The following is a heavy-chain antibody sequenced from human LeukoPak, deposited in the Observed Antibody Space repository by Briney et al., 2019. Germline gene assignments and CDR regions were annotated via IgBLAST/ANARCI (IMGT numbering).Heavy chain of an antibody. J-gene: IGHJ6*04. D-gene: IGHD3-16*01. CDR2: IYYSGST. CDR1: GGSISSGDYY. CDR3: ARDPGYESWSPFWGGMDV. Sequence: SGTLSLTCTVSGGSISSGDYYWSWIRQPPGKGLEWIGYIYYSGSTYYNPSLKSRVTISVDTSKNQFSLKLSSVTAADTAVYYCARDPGYESWSPFWGGMDVWGNGTTVIVSS. V-gene: IGHV4-30-4*01.